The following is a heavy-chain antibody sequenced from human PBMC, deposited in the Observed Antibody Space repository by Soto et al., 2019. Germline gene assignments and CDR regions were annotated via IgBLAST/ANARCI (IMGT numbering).Heavy chain of an antibody. Sequence: QVQLVQSGAEVKKPGASVKVSCKASGYTFTSYGISWVRQAPGQGLEWMGWISVYNGNTNYAQKLQGRVTLTTDTSTTTAYMDLRSLRSDDTDVYYCARDKRFGDDFLERPTDGLDVCGEGSAVTVSS. CDR2: ISVYNGNT. J-gene: IGHJ6*04. D-gene: IGHD3-3*01. CDR3: ARDKRFGDDFLERPTDGLDV. CDR1: GYTFTSYG. V-gene: IGHV1-18*01.